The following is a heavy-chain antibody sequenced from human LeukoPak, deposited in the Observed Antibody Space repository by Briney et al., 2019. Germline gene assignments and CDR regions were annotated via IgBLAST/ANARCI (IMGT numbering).Heavy chain of an antibody. CDR2: ISSSSSNI. Sequence: PGGSLRLSCAASGFTFSTYGMNWVRQAPGKGLEWVSYISSSSSNIDYADSVKGRFTISRDNVKNSLYLQMNSLRAEDTAVYYCARDPVVTAKCWGQGTLVTVSS. D-gene: IGHD2-21*02. CDR3: ARDPVVTAKC. J-gene: IGHJ4*02. CDR1: GFTFSTYG. V-gene: IGHV3-48*01.